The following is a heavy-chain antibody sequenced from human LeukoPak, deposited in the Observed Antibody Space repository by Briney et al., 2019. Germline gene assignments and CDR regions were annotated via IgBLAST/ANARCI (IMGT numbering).Heavy chain of an antibody. CDR2: IYTSGST. Sequence: SETLSLTCTVSGGSISSGSYYWSWIRQPAGKGLEWIGRIYTSGSTNYNPSLKSRVTISVDTSKNQFSLKLSSVTAVDTAVYYCARESYDSSGYYRNWFDPWGQGTLVTVSS. CDR3: ARESYDSSGYYRNWFDP. V-gene: IGHV4-61*02. CDR1: GGSISSGSYY. D-gene: IGHD3-22*01. J-gene: IGHJ5*02.